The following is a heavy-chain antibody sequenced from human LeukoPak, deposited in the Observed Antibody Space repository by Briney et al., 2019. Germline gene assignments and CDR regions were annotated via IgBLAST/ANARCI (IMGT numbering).Heavy chain of an antibody. V-gene: IGHV4-59*01. J-gene: IGHJ4*02. D-gene: IGHD6-13*01. CDR2: IYYSGST. Sequence: PSETLSLTCTVSGGSMTTYYWSWIRQPPGKGLEWIGYIYYSGSTNYNPSLKSRVTISVDTSKNQFSLKLSSVTAADTAVYYCAREAIAAAGTDYFDYWGQGTLVTVSS. CDR1: GGSMTTYY. CDR3: AREAIAAAGTDYFDY.